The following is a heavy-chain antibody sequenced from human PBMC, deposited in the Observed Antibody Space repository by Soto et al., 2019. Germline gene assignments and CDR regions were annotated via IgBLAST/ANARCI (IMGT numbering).Heavy chain of an antibody. CDR3: ARRWRKSGYYGAYFDY. D-gene: IGHD3-3*01. V-gene: IGHV3-21*01. Sequence: PGGSLRLSCAASGFTFSSYSMNWVRQAPGKGLEWVSSISSSSSYIYYADSAKGRFTISRDNAKNSLYLQMNSLRAEDTAVYYCARRWRKSGYYGAYFDYWGQGTLVTVSS. CDR2: ISSSSSYI. CDR1: GFTFSSYS. J-gene: IGHJ4*02.